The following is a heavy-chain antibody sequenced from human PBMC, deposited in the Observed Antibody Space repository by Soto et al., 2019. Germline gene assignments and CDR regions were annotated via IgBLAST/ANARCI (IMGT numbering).Heavy chain of an antibody. CDR3: ARMEAYCGGDCPFDF. CDR2: INPSSSST. J-gene: IGHJ4*02. Sequence: QVQLVQSGAEVKKPGASVKVSCKASGYSFSNYYMHWVRQAPGQGLAWMGIINPSSSSTTYAQRFQGRVTLTSDTSTNTVYMDLSSLRSEDTARYYCARMEAYCGGDCPFDFWGQGTLVTVSS. V-gene: IGHV1-46*01. CDR1: GYSFSNYY. D-gene: IGHD2-21*02.